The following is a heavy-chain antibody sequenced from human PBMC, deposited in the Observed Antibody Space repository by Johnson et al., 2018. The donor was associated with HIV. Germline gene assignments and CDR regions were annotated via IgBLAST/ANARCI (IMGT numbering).Heavy chain of an antibody. CDR3: AKDGPPFDI. V-gene: IGHV3-30-3*01. CDR1: GFTFISYA. CDR2: ISYDGSNK. Sequence: QVQLVESGGGVVQPGRSLRLSCAASGFTFISYAMHWVRQAPGKGLEWVALISYDGSNKYDADSVKGRFTISRDNSKNTLYLQMNSLRAEDTAVYYCAKDGPPFDIWGQGTMVTVSS. J-gene: IGHJ3*02.